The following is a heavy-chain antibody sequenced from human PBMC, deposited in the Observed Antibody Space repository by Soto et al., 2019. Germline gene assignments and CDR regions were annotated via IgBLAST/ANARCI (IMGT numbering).Heavy chain of an antibody. V-gene: IGHV1-8*01. CDR3: AIHGDYILAYYGMDV. CDR1: GYTFTSYD. Sequence: QVQLVQSGAEVKKPGASVKVSCKASGYTFTSYDINWVRQAAGQGLEWMGWMSPNSGNTGYAQKFQGRVTMTRNTSISTAYMELSSLRSEDTAVYYCAIHGDYILAYYGMDVWGQGTTVTVSS. D-gene: IGHD4-17*01. J-gene: IGHJ6*02. CDR2: MSPNSGNT.